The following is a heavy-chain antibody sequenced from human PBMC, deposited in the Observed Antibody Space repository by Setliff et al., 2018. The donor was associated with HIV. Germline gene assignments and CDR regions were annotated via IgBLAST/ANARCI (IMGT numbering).Heavy chain of an antibody. CDR2: ISAYNGNT. D-gene: IGHD2-15*01. V-gene: IGHV1-18*01. CDR3: AREACSGGSCYGEFDY. Sequence: ASVKVSCKASGGTFSNYGISWVRQAPGQGLEWMGWISAYNGNTNYAQKLQGRVTMTTDTSTSTAYMELRSLRSDDTAVYYCAREACSGGSCYGEFDYWGQGTLVTVSS. J-gene: IGHJ4*02. CDR1: GGTFSNYG.